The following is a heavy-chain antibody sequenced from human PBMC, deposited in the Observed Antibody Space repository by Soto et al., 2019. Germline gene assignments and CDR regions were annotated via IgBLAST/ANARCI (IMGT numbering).Heavy chain of an antibody. J-gene: IGHJ4*02. V-gene: IGHV4-30-4*08. CDR1: GDAISNDNYY. CDR2: IYSTGST. Sequence: QVQLQESGPGLVKPSQTLSLICTVSGDAISNDNYYWSWIRQPPGKGLEWIGYIYSTGSTTYNPSLRSRLTISIDPSKRHFSLKLTSVTPADTAVYYCARGESMLPSVLTSPLDYWGQGTLVTVSS. D-gene: IGHD3-16*01. CDR3: ARGESMLPSVLTSPLDY.